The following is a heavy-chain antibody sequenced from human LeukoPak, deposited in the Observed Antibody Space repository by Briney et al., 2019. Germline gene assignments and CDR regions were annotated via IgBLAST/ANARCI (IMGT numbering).Heavy chain of an antibody. CDR1: GYXFTGYY. CDR3: ASYSGSYSSDFDY. D-gene: IGHD1-26*01. V-gene: IGHV1-2*02. J-gene: IGHJ4*02. Sequence: GASVKVSCKASGYXFTGYYIHWVRQAPGQGLEWMGWINPNSGGTNYAQKFQGRVTMTRDTSISTAYMELSRLRSDDTAVYYCASYSGSYSSDFDYWGREPWSPSPQ. CDR2: INPNSGGT.